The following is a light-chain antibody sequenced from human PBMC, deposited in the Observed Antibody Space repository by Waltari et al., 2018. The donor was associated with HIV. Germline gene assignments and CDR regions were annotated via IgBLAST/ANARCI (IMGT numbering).Light chain of an antibody. V-gene: IGLV2-18*02. J-gene: IGLJ3*02. CDR2: EVT. CDR3: SSYTTSSTWV. Sequence: QSALTQPPSVSGSLGQSVTISCTGTSSDIGAYNRVSWYQQSPGTAPKLIIYEVTHRPSGVPFRFSGSKSGNTASLTISGLQADDEADYYCSSYTTSSTWVFGGGTKLTVL. CDR1: SSDIGAYNR.